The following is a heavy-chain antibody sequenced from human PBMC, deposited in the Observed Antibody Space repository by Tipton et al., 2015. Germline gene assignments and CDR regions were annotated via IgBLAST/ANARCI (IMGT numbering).Heavy chain of an antibody. CDR3: ARERFGEFTGGDAFDI. CDR2: IYTGGRT. CDR1: GGSISHYY. J-gene: IGHJ3*02. Sequence: TLSLTCTVSGGSISHYYWSWIRQPAGKGLEWIGRIYTGGRTNYNPSLKSRVTMSVDTSKNQFSLKLSSVTAADTAVYYCARERFGEFTGGDAFDIWGQGTMVTVSS. D-gene: IGHD3-16*01. V-gene: IGHV4-4*07.